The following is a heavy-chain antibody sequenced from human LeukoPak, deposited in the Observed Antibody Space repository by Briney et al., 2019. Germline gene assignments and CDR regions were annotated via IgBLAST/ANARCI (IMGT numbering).Heavy chain of an antibody. CDR3: ARDTERITIFGVVPTAADV. Sequence: ASVTVSCTASGYTFTSYGISWVRQAPGQGLEWMGWISAYNGNTNYAQKLQGRATMTTDTSTSTAYMELRSLRSDDTAVYYCARDTERITIFGVVPTAADVWGQGTTVTVSS. V-gene: IGHV1-18*01. J-gene: IGHJ6*02. CDR1: GYTFTSYG. D-gene: IGHD3-3*01. CDR2: ISAYNGNT.